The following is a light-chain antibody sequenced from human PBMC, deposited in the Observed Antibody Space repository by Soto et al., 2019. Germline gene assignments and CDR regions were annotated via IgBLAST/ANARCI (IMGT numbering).Light chain of an antibody. CDR1: QSISSY. J-gene: IGKJ2*01. CDR2: AAS. V-gene: IGKV1-39*01. Sequence: DIQMTQSPSSLSASVGYRVTITCRASQSISSYLNWYQQKPGKAPKLLIYAASSLQSGVPSRFSGSGSGTDFTLTISSLQPEDFATYYCQQSYSTPQNTFGQGTKLEIK. CDR3: QQSYSTPQNT.